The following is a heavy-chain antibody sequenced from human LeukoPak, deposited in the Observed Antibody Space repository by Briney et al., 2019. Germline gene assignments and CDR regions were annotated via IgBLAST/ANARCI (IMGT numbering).Heavy chain of an antibody. V-gene: IGHV3-23*01. J-gene: IGHJ4*02. Sequence: GGSLRLSCAASGFTFSSYAMSWVRQAPGKGLEWVSAISGSGGSTYYADSVKGRFTISRDNSKNTLYLQMNSLRAEDTAIFYCAKDVYNWNFYFDYWGQGTLVTVSS. CDR3: AKDVYNWNFYFDY. CDR2: ISGSGGST. D-gene: IGHD1-7*01. CDR1: GFTFSSYA.